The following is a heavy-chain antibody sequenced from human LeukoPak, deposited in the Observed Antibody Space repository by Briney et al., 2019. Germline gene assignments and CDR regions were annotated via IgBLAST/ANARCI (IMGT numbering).Heavy chain of an antibody. V-gene: IGHV3-21*01. Sequence: PGGSLRLSCAAPGFTFSSYIMDWVRQAPGKGLEWVASISSSSSYIYYADSVKGRFTISRDKDKKSVYLQMNSLRAEDTAVYYCARSELGYNYHYMDVWGKGTTVTVSS. CDR2: ISSSSSYI. J-gene: IGHJ6*03. CDR1: GFTFSSYI. CDR3: ARSELGYNYHYMDV. D-gene: IGHD7-27*01.